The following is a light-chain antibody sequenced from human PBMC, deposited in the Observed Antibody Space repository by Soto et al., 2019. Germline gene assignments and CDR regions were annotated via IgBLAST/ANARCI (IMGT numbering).Light chain of an antibody. CDR2: GNS. Sequence: QAVVTQPPSVSGAPGQRVTISCTGSSSNIGAGYDVHWYQQLPGTAPKLLIYGNSNRPSGVPVRFSGSKSGTSASLAITGLQAEDEADYYCQSYDSSLSAFYVFGTGTKLTVL. CDR1: SSNIGAGYD. CDR3: QSYDSSLSAFYV. J-gene: IGLJ1*01. V-gene: IGLV1-40*01.